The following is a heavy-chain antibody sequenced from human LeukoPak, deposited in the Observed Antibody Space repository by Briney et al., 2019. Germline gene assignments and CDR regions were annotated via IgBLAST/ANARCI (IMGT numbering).Heavy chain of an antibody. J-gene: IGHJ6*03. V-gene: IGHV3-48*04. Sequence: GGSLRLSCAASGFTFSSYSMNWVRQAPGKGLEWVSYISSSGSTIYYADSVKGRFTISRDNAKNSLYLQMNSLRAEDTAVYYCARDVPFYGGNPRGTYYYYMDVWGKGTTVTISS. CDR2: ISSSGSTI. CDR1: GFTFSSYS. D-gene: IGHD4-23*01. CDR3: ARDVPFYGGNPRGTYYYYMDV.